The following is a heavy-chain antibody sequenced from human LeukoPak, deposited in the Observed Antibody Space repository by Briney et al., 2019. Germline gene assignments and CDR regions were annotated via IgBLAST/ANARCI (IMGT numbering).Heavy chain of an antibody. J-gene: IGHJ4*02. CDR2: IYYSGST. CDR1: GVSISGYY. CDR3: ARANYFDY. V-gene: IGHV4-59*01. Sequence: PSETLSLTCTVSGVSISGYYWSWRWQPPGKRLEWIGYIYYSGSTNYHPSLKSRVTISVDTSKNQFSLKLSSVTAADTAVYYCARANYFDYWGQGTLVTVSS.